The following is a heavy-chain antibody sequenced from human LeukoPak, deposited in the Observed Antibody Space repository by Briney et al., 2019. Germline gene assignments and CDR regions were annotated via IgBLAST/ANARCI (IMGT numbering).Heavy chain of an antibody. J-gene: IGHJ5*02. Sequence: ASVKVSCKASGYTFTSYDINWVRQATGQGLEWMGWMNPNSGYTGYAQKFQGRVTMNRNTSISTAYMELSSLRSEDTAVYYCARLYSRKIVVVITTSRRWFDPWGQGTLVTVSS. CDR1: GYTFTSYD. V-gene: IGHV1-8*01. CDR2: MNPNSGYT. CDR3: ARLYSRKIVVVITTSRRWFDP. D-gene: IGHD3-22*01.